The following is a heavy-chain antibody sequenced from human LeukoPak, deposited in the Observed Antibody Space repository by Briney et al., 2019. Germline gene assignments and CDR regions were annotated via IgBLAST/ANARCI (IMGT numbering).Heavy chain of an antibody. CDR2: IYTSGST. CDR3: ARQKGSSDWTLDWYFDL. J-gene: IGHJ2*01. Sequence: GGSLRLSCAASGFNVRSNHMSWVRQAPGKGLDWVSMIYTSGSTYYADSVRGRFTISRDNSKNILHLEMNGLRAEDTAVCYCARQKGSSDWTLDWYFDLWGRGSLVTVSS. CDR1: GFNVRSNH. D-gene: IGHD6-19*01. V-gene: IGHV3-66*04.